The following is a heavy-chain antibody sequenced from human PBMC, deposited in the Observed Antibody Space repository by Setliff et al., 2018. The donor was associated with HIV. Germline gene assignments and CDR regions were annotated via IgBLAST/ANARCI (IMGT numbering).Heavy chain of an antibody. CDR2: INPSGGST. D-gene: IGHD1-1*01. CDR1: GYTFTSYY. Sequence: ASVKVSCKASGYTFTSYYMHWVRQAPGQGLEWMGIINPSGGSTSYAQKFQGRVTMTRDTSTSTVYMELGSLRSEDTAVYYCARDPFKLEPRSYYYYYYMDVWGKGTTVTVSS. V-gene: IGHV1-46*01. CDR3: ARDPFKLEPRSYYYYYYMDV. J-gene: IGHJ6*03.